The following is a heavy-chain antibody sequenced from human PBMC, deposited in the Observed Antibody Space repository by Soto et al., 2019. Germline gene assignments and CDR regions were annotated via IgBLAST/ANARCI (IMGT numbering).Heavy chain of an antibody. V-gene: IGHV4-39*01. CDR3: ARLVADSSPAYFQH. Sequence: QLPLQESGPGLVKPSETLSLTCTVSGGSISSSSYYWGWIRQPPGKGLEWIGSIYYSGSTYYNPSLKSRVTISVDTSKNPFSRKLSSVTAADTAVYYCARLVADSSPAYFQHWGQGTLVTVSS. D-gene: IGHD3-22*01. CDR1: GGSISSSSYY. J-gene: IGHJ1*01. CDR2: IYYSGST.